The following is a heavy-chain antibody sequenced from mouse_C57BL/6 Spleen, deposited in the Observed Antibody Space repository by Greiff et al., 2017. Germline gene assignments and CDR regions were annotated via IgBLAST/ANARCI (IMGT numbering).Heavy chain of an antibody. CDR3: AREELGYGKEDAMDY. CDR2: IYPGSGNT. Sequence: VKLMESGAELVRPGASVKLSCKASGYTFTDYYINWVKQRPGQGLEWIARIYPGSGNTYYNEKFKGKATLTAEKSSSTAYMQLSSLTSEDSAVYFCAREELGYGKEDAMDYWGQGTSVTVSS. V-gene: IGHV1-76*01. D-gene: IGHD2-1*01. CDR1: GYTFTDYY. J-gene: IGHJ4*01.